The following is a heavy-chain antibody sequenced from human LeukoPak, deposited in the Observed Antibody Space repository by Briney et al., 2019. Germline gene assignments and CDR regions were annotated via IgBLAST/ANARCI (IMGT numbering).Heavy chain of an antibody. D-gene: IGHD3-22*01. J-gene: IGHJ4*02. V-gene: IGHV3-33*01. CDR3: ARSYHYDSSGSASYFDY. CDR1: GFTFSSYG. CDR2: IWYDGSNK. Sequence: GRSLRLSCAASGFTFSSYGMHWVRQAPGKGLEWVAVIWYDGSNKYYADSVKGRFTISRDNSKNTLYLQMNSLRAEDTAVYYCARSYHYDSSGSASYFDYWGQGTLVTVSS.